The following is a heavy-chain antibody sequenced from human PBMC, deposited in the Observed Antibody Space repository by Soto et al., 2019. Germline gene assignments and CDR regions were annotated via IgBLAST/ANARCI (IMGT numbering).Heavy chain of an antibody. D-gene: IGHD6-19*01. CDR2: INPGGGSE. CDR1: GSAITRYY. V-gene: IGHV1-46*01. CDR3: ARDTRGWSLNGLDV. J-gene: IGHJ6*02. Sequence: QVDLVQSGAEVKKPGASVTISCKASGSAITRYYIHWVRQAPGRGLEWMGIINPGGGSESYAQKLQDRVTIDKDTSTGTVYMDLRSLRTEDTAVYYCARDTRGWSLNGLDVWGQGTTVNVSS.